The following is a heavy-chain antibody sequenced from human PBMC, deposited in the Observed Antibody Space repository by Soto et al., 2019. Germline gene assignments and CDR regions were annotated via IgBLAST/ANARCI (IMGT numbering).Heavy chain of an antibody. D-gene: IGHD3-3*01. CDR2: ISSSSSYT. CDR1: GFTFSDYY. Sequence: GGSLRLSCAASGFTFSDYYMSWIRQAPGKGLEWVSYISSSSSYTNYADSVKGRFTISRDNAKNSLYLQMNSLRAEDTAVYYCARGKIFGVVTLDYWGQGTLVTVSS. V-gene: IGHV3-11*06. J-gene: IGHJ4*02. CDR3: ARGKIFGVVTLDY.